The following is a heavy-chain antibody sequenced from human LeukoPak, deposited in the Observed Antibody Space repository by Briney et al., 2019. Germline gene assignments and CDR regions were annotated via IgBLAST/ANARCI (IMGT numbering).Heavy chain of an antibody. V-gene: IGHV3-11*06. CDR1: GFTFSDYY. CDR3: ARDSWAAADPYYYYGMDV. Sequence: GGSLRLSCAASGFTFSDYYMSWIRQAPGKGLEWVSYTSSSSYTNYADSVKGRFTISRDNAKNSPYLQMNSLRAEDTAVYYCARDSWAAADPYYYYGMDVWGKGTTVTVSS. J-gene: IGHJ6*04. D-gene: IGHD6-13*01. CDR2: TSSSSYT.